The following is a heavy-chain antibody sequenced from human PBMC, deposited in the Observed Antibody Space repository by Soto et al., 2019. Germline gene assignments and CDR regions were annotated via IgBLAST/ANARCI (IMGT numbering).Heavy chain of an antibody. CDR2: ISEGETT. J-gene: IGHJ4*02. CDR1: GASVSRTGFH. V-gene: IGHV4-39*01. CDR3: ARRGSGHTFDY. Sequence: QLQLQESGPGLVTPSETLSLTCAVSGASVSRTGFHWGWIRQPPGQGLEWIGSISEGETTFYNSSLMLRVTISADTSKNQFSLRLTSVTAADTAVYYCARRGSGHTFDYWGQGTLVTVSS. D-gene: IGHD3-10*01.